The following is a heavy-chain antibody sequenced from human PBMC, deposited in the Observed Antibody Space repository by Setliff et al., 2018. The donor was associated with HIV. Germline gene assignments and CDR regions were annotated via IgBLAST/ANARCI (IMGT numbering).Heavy chain of an antibody. CDR2: ISAYNGNT. J-gene: IGHJ6*03. V-gene: IGHV1-18*01. D-gene: IGHD5-12*01. CDR3: ATNPEMATINYYYYYMDV. Sequence: GASVKVSCKASGYTFTSYGISWVRQAPGQGLEWMGWISAYNGNTNYAQKLQGRVTMTTDTSTSTAYMELRSLRSDDTAVYFCATNPEMATINYYYYYMDVWGKGTTVTVSS. CDR1: GYTFTSYG.